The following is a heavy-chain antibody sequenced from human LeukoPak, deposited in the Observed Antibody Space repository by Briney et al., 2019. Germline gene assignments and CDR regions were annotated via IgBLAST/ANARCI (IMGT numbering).Heavy chain of an antibody. CDR1: GGTFSSYA. J-gene: IGHJ4*02. CDR2: IIPIFGTA. CDR3: ATKRGYSYGYFDY. V-gene: IGHV1-69*13. Sequence: SVKVSCKASGGTFSSYAISWVRQAPGQELEWMGGIIPIFGTANYAQKFQCRVTITADESTRTAYMELSSLRSEDTAVYYCATKRGYSYGYFDYWGQGTLVTVSS. D-gene: IGHD5-18*01.